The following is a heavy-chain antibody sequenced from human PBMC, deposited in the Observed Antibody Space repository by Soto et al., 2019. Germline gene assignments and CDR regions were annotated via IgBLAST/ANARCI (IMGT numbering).Heavy chain of an antibody. Sequence: QVQLQESGPGLVKPSQTLSLTCTVSGGSISSGDYYWSWIRQPPRKGLEWIGYIYYSGSTYYNPSLKSRVTISADTSKNQFSLKLSSVTAADTAVYYCARGYCSGGSCYPQSYYGMDVWGQGTTVTVSS. J-gene: IGHJ6*02. CDR2: IYYSGST. CDR3: ARGYCSGGSCYPQSYYGMDV. D-gene: IGHD2-15*01. V-gene: IGHV4-30-4*01. CDR1: GGSISSGDYY.